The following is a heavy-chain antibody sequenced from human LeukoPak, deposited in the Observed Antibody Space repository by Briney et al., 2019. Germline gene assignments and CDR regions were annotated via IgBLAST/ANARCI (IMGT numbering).Heavy chain of an antibody. J-gene: IGHJ3*02. CDR3: ARHLLSGGYSYGYDAFDI. D-gene: IGHD5-18*01. V-gene: IGHV5-51*01. CDR1: GYSFTSYW. CDR2: IYPGDSDT. Sequence: GESLKISCKGSGYSFTSYWIGWVRQMPGKGLEWMGIIYPGDSDTRYSPSFQGQVTISADKSISTAYLQWSSLKASDTAMYYCARHLLSGGYSYGYDAFDIWGQGTMVTVSS.